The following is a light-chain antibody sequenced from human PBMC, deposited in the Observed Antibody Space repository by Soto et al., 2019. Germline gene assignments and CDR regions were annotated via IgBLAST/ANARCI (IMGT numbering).Light chain of an antibody. CDR1: QSISSNY. CDR2: GAS. CDR3: QQYGSSTALT. V-gene: IGKV3-20*01. J-gene: IGKJ4*01. Sequence: EVVMTQSPATLSVSPGESATLSCRASQSISSNYLAWYQQKPGQAPRLLIYGASSRATGIPDRFSGSGSGTDFTLTISRPEPEDFAVYYCQQYGSSTALTFGGGTKVDIK.